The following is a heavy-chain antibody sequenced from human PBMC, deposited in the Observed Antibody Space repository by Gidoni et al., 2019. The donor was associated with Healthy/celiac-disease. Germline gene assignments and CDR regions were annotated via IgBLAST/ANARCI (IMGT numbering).Heavy chain of an antibody. CDR3: ARDQALERRIDWFDP. D-gene: IGHD1-1*01. CDR1: GYTFTGYY. V-gene: IGHV1-2*02. CDR2: INPNSGGT. Sequence: QVQLVQSGAEVKKPGASVKVSCTASGYTFTGYYMHWVRQAPGQGLEWKGWINPNSGGTNYAQKFQGRVTMTRDTSISTAYMELSRLRSDDTAVYYCARDQALERRIDWFDPWGQGTLVTVSS. J-gene: IGHJ5*02.